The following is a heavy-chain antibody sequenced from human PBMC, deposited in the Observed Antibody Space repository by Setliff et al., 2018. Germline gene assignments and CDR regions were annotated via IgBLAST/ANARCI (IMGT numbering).Heavy chain of an antibody. CDR2: INTNTGNP. D-gene: IGHD3-3*01. CDR1: GYTFTSYG. V-gene: IGHV7-4-1*02. J-gene: IGHJ5*02. CDR3: ARGPLHYDFWSGYYTVSWFDP. Sequence: GASVKVSCKASGYTFTSYGISWVRQAPGQGLEWMGWINTNTGNPTYAQGFTGRFVFSLDTSVSTAYLQISSLKAEDTAVYYCARGPLHYDFWSGYYTVSWFDPWGQGTPVTVSS.